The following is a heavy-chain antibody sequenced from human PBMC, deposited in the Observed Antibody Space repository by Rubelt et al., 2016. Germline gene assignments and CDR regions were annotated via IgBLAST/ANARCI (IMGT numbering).Heavy chain of an antibody. D-gene: IGHD1-26*01. CDR3: AKVARSMGGAYHLQ. V-gene: IGHV3-23*04. Sequence: EVQLVESGGGLVKPGGSLRLSCTGSGFVFSDAWLTWVRQAPGKGLEWVSGIGVTEGTTYYADSVKGRFTISRDNSKNTLYLQVNSLRAEDTAIYYCAKVARSMGGAYHLQWGRGTLVTVSS. J-gene: IGHJ4*02. CDR1: GFVFSDAW. CDR2: IGVTEGTT.